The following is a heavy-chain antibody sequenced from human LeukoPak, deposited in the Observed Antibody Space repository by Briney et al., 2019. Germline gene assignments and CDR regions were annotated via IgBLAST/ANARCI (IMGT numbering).Heavy chain of an antibody. CDR2: ISYTGST. CDR3: ARDPTTVTKGFDI. Sequence: SETLSLTCIVSDASFSSHYWTWIRQPPGKGLEWIGYISYTGSTNYNPSLKSRVTISVDASKNQFSLKLSSVTAADTAVYYCARDPTTVTKGFDIWGQGTMVTVSS. V-gene: IGHV4-59*11. D-gene: IGHD4-17*01. J-gene: IGHJ3*02. CDR1: DASFSSHY.